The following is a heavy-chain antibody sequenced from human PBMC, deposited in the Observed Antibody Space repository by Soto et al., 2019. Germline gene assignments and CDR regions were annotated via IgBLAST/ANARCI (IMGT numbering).Heavy chain of an antibody. D-gene: IGHD3-10*01. V-gene: IGHV4-59*08. Sequence: SETLSLTCTVSGGSISSYYWSWIRRPPGKGLEWIGYIYYSGSTNYNPSLKSRVTISVDTSKNQFSLKLTSVTAADTAVYYCATVRGVTSFDSWGQGTLVTVS. CDR2: IYYSGST. J-gene: IGHJ4*02. CDR3: ATVRGVTSFDS. CDR1: GGSISSYY.